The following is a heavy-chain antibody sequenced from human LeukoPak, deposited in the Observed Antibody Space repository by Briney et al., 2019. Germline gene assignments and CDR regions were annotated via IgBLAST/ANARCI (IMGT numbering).Heavy chain of an antibody. CDR1: GDFITAYY. J-gene: IGHJ3*02. V-gene: IGHV4-59*12. CDR2: VYYSGTT. D-gene: IGHD3-10*01. Sequence: SETLSLTCTVSGDFITAYYWSWIRQPPGKGLEWIGYVYYSGTTEYNPSLRSRVIILIDTAKNHFSLNLSSVTAADTAVYYCARSDGYGLVGIWGQGTMVTVSS. CDR3: ARSDGYGLVGI.